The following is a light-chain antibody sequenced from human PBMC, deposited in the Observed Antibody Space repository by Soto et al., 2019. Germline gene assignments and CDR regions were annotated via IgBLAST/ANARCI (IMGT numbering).Light chain of an antibody. J-gene: IGLJ1*01. CDR3: SSYAGTNNYV. CDR1: SSDIGGYNY. Sequence: QSVLTQPPSASGSPGQSVTISCTGTSSDIGGYNYVSWYQQHPGKAPKLILYEVSKRPSGVPDRFSGSKSDNTASLTVSGLQAEDEADYYCSSYAGTNNYVFGTGTKLTVL. V-gene: IGLV2-8*01. CDR2: EVS.